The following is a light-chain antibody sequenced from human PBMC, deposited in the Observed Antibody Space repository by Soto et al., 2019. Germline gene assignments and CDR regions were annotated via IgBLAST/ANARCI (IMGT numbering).Light chain of an antibody. CDR2: GAS. V-gene: IGKV3-15*01. Sequence: EIVMTRSPATLSVSPGERATLSFRSIESVSSNLAWYQQRPGQAPRLLIYGASTRATDTPVRFRGSGSGTEFTLTISSLQSEDFAVYYCQQYNNWPPSIIFGQGTRLEI. J-gene: IGKJ5*01. CDR3: QQYNNWPPSII. CDR1: ESVSSN.